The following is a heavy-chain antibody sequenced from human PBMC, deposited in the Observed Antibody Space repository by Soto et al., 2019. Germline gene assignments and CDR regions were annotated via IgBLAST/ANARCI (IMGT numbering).Heavy chain of an antibody. CDR3: AKDGGAAATGGFYYYYYYYMDV. D-gene: IGHD6-13*01. CDR1: GFTFSSYG. CDR2: ISYDGSNK. J-gene: IGHJ6*03. V-gene: IGHV3-30*18. Sequence: GGSLRLSCAASGFTFSSYGMHWVRQAPGKGLEWVAVISYDGSNKYYADSVKGRFTISRDNSKNTLYLQMNSLRAEDTAVYYCAKDGGAAATGGFYYYYYYYMDVWGKGTTVTVSS.